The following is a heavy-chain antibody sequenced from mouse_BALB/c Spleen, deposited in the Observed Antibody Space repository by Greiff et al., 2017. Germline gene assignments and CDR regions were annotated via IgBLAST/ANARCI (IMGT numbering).Heavy chain of an antibody. CDR3: ARSYYRYGGRYFDY. CDR1: GYAFTNYL. V-gene: IGHV1-54*01. J-gene: IGHJ2*01. Sequence: QVQLQQSGAELVRPGTSVKVSCKASGYAFTNYLIEWVKQRPGQGLEWIGVINPGSGGTNYNEKFKGKATLTADKSSSTAYMQLSSLTSDDSAVYFCARSYYRYGGRYFDYWGQGTTLTVSS. D-gene: IGHD2-14*01. CDR2: INPGSGGT.